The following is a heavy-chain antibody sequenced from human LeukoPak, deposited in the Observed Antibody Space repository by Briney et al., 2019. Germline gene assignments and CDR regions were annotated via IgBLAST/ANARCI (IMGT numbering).Heavy chain of an antibody. D-gene: IGHD2-15*01. CDR1: GGSISSSSYY. CDR3: ARLWGFCTGGNCHIDY. CDR2: IYYSGST. J-gene: IGHJ4*02. V-gene: IGHV4-39*07. Sequence: SETLSLTCTVSGGSISSSSYYWGWIRQPPGKGLEWIGSIYYSGSTYYNPSLKSRVTISVDTSKNQFSLKLSSVTAADTAVYYCARLWGFCTGGNCHIDYWGQGTLVTVSS.